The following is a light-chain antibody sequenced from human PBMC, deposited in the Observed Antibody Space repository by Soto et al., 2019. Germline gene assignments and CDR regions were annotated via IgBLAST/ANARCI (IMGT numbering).Light chain of an antibody. CDR3: QQYNSYPYA. CDR2: KAS. CDR1: QSISSW. Sequence: DIQMPQSPSTLSAYVGDRVTLTCRASQSISSWLAWYQQKPGKAPKLLIYKASSLETGVPSRFRGTGSGTAFTFPIASRQPGDFATYHYQQYNSYPYAFGQGTKLEI. V-gene: IGKV1-5*03. J-gene: IGKJ2*01.